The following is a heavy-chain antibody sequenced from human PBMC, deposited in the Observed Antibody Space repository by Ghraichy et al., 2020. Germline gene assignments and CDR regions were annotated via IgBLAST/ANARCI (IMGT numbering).Heavy chain of an antibody. D-gene: IGHD3-16*01. CDR3: ARGKGGRTYYDYVWGSYYRY. V-gene: IGHV4-34*01. Sequence: SETLSLTCAVYGGSFSGYYWSWIRQPPGKGLEWIGEINHSGSTNYNPSLKSRVTISIDTSKNQFSLKLSSVTAADPAVYYCARGKGGRTYYDYVWGSYYRYWGQGTLVTVSS. CDR1: GGSFSGYY. CDR2: INHSGST. J-gene: IGHJ4*02.